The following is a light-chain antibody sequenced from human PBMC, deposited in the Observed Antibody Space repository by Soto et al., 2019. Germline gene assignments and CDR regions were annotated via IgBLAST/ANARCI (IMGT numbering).Light chain of an antibody. V-gene: IGLV2-14*01. J-gene: IGLJ2*01. CDR3: SSYTTTTTPVI. CDR2: EVT. CDR1: SRDVGGYNF. Sequence: QSALTQPASVSGSPGQSITISCTGSSRDVGGYNFVSWYQHYEGKAPKLLIYEVTNRPSGVSDRFSGSKSGNTASLTISGLQAEDEADYFCSSYTTTTTPVIFGGGTKLTVL.